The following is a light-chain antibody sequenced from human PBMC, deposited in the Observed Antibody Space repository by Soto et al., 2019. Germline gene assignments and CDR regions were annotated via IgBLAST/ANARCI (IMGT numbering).Light chain of an antibody. Sequence: DIQMTQSPSTLSASVGDRVTITCRASQSISVWLAWYQQKAGKAPNLLIYKETRLESGVPSRFSGSGSGTDFSLTITSLQPDDSATYYCQQYHSYYPWTFGQGTKVDI. CDR1: QSISVW. CDR3: QQYHSYYPWT. J-gene: IGKJ1*01. V-gene: IGKV1-5*03. CDR2: KET.